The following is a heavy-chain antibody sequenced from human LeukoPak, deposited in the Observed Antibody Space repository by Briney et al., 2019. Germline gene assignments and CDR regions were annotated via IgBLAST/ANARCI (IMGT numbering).Heavy chain of an antibody. D-gene: IGHD3-10*01. CDR3: ARDSSMLRGPLVIYYFDF. CDR2: ISGGGDAT. CDR1: GFTFSSYG. V-gene: IGHV3-23*01. Sequence: GGSLRLSCAASGFTFSSYGMHWVRQAPGKGLEWVSTISGGGDATYYADSVKGRFTISRDNSKNTLYLQMNSLRVEDTAVYYCARDSSMLRGPLVIYYFDFWGQGTLVTVSS. J-gene: IGHJ4*02.